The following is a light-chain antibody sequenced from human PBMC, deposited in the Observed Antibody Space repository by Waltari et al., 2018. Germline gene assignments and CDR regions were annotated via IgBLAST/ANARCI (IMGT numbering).Light chain of an antibody. CDR1: QSIDSY. J-gene: IGKJ2*01. Sequence: DIQMTQSPSSLSASIRDRVTITCWASQSIDSYLNWYQQKPGEAPKILIYAASSLQSGVPSRFSGSGSGTDFTLTISSLQPEDFVTYYCQQSYSTPYTFGQGTKLEIK. CDR2: AAS. V-gene: IGKV1-39*01. CDR3: QQSYSTPYT.